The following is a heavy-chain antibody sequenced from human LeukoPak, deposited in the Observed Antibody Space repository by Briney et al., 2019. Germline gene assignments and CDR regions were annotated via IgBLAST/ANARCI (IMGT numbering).Heavy chain of an antibody. CDR1: GLIFSNYF. J-gene: IGHJ4*02. CDR3: AREASGNYHVFDS. D-gene: IGHD1-26*01. V-gene: IGHV3-11*04. CDR2: ITNSGRAT. Sequence: GGSLRLSCEACGLIFSNYFISWLPDAPGKALECVSYITNSGRATNYADAVKGRFTISRDNAKKSVYLEMRDLRAEDTAVYYCAREASGNYHVFDSWGQGTLVTVSS.